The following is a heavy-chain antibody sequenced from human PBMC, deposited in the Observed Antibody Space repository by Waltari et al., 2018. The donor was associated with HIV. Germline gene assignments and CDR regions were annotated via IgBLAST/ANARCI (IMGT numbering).Heavy chain of an antibody. V-gene: IGHV3-30*01. Sequence: QVRLVVSGGGVVPPGRSLRLSCAASGLTLSSYAMHWVRQPPGKVLGGVGVIEYDGMEKYYAVSVNGRFTISRGNSRNTLYLQLISLRAEDTAVYYCTRGRGGPDYWGQGTLVTVSS. CDR3: TRGRGGPDY. CDR1: GLTLSSYA. D-gene: IGHD3-10*01. J-gene: IGHJ4*02. CDR2: IEYDGMEK.